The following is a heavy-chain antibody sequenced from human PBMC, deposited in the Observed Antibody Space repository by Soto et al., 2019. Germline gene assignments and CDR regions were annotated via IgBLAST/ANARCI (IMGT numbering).Heavy chain of an antibody. CDR3: ARCRSYDSSGYYYSWFDP. J-gene: IGHJ5*02. CDR1: GGSISSSSYY. CDR2: IYYSEST. V-gene: IGHV4-39*01. D-gene: IGHD3-22*01. Sequence: KTSETLSLTCTVSGGSISSSSYYWGWIRQPPGKGLEWIGSIYYSESTYYNPSLKSRVTISVDTSKNQFSLNLSSVTAADTAVYYCARCRSYDSSGYYYSWFDPWGQGTQVTVSS.